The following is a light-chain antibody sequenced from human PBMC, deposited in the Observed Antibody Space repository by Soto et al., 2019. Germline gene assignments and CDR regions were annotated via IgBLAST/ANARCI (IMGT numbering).Light chain of an antibody. Sequence: DIQMTQSPSSLSASVGYRFTIACRASQGISNYLAWYQQKPGKAPKLLIYKASSLESGVPSRFSGSGSGTEFTLTINSLRPEDFASYYCQQSYSSSPITFGPGTRREIK. CDR1: QGISNY. CDR3: QQSYSSSPIT. CDR2: KAS. J-gene: IGKJ5*01. V-gene: IGKV1-39*01.